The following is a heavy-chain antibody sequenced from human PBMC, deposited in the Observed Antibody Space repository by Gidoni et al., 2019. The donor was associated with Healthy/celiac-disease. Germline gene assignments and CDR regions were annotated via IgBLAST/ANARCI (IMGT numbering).Heavy chain of an antibody. V-gene: IGHV3-21*01. CDR3: ARDLGGWYTTDY. CDR2: ISSSSSYI. CDR1: GFTFSSYS. D-gene: IGHD6-19*01. J-gene: IGHJ4*02. Sequence: EVQLVESGGGLVKPGGSLRLSCAASGFTFSSYSMNWVRQAPGKGLEWVSSISSSSSYIYYADSVKGRFTISRDNAKNSLYLQMNSLRAEDTAVYYCARDLGGWYTTDYWGQGTLVTVSS.